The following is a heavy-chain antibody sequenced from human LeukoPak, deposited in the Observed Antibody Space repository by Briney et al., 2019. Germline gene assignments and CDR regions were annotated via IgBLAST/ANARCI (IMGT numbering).Heavy chain of an antibody. V-gene: IGHV3-23*01. CDR3: AKTVTSYSSGWFFDY. J-gene: IGHJ4*02. CDR1: GFTFSSYA. Sequence: GGTLRLSCAASGFTFSSYAMSWVRQAPGKGLEWVSAISGSGGSTYYADSVKRRFTISRENSKNTLYLQMNSLRAEDTALYYCAKTVTSYSSGWFFDYWGQGTLVTVSS. D-gene: IGHD6-19*01. CDR2: ISGSGGST.